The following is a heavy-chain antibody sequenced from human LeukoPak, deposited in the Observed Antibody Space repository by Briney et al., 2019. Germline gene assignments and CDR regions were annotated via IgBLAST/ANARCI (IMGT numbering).Heavy chain of an antibody. V-gene: IGHV4-34*01. CDR1: GGSFSGYY. CDR2: INHSGST. J-gene: IGHJ4*02. D-gene: IGHD3-10*01. CDR3: ATIGLSVARMVRGVIATFDY. Sequence: SETLSLTCAVYGGSFSGYYWSWIRQPPGKGLEWIEEINHSGSTNYNPSLKSRVTISVDTSKNQFSLKLSSVTAADTAVYYCATIGLSVARMVRGVIATFDYWGQGTLVTVSS.